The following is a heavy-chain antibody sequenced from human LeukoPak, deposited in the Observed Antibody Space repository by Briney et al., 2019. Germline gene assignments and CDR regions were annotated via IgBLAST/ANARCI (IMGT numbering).Heavy chain of an antibody. CDR3: ARDLPDRRGSFDY. D-gene: IGHD5-12*01. CDR1: GFTFSSYG. CDR2: ISYDGSNK. J-gene: IGHJ4*02. Sequence: GGSLRLSCAASGFTFSSYGMHWVHQAPGKGLEWVAVISYDGSNKYYADSVKGRFTISRDNSKNTLYLQMNSLRAEDTAVYYCARDLPDRRGSFDYWGQGTLVTVSS. V-gene: IGHV3-30*03.